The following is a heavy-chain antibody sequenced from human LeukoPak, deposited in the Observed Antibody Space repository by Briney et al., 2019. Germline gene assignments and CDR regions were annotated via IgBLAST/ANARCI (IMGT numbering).Heavy chain of an antibody. J-gene: IGHJ4*02. CDR2: IYYSGST. D-gene: IGHD3-10*01. CDR3: ARHRRPLPTMVRGEIDY. Sequence: SETLSLTCTVSGGSISSSSYYWGWIRQPPGKGLEWIGSIYYSGSTYYNPSLKSRVTISVDTSRNQFSLKLSSVTAADTAVYYCARHRRPLPTMVRGEIDYWGQGTLVTVSS. V-gene: IGHV4-39*01. CDR1: GGSISSSSYY.